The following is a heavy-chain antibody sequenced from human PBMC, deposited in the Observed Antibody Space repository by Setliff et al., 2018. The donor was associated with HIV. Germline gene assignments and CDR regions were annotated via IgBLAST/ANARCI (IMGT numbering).Heavy chain of an antibody. CDR3: ARVPGARPHYYYYMDV. CDR2: MNPDSGNT. Sequence: GASVKVSCKASGYTFINYDISWVRQATGQGLEWMGWMNPDSGNTGCTQKFQGRVTMTTDTSTSTADMELRSLRSDDTAVYYCARVPGARPHYYYYMDVWGKGTTVTVSS. V-gene: IGHV1-8*02. J-gene: IGHJ6*03. CDR1: GYTFINYD. D-gene: IGHD3-10*01.